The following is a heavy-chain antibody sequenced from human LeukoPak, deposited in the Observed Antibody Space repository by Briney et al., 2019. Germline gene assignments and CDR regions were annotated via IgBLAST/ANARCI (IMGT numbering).Heavy chain of an antibody. Sequence: GASVKVSCKASGYTYTSYGISWVRQAPGQGLEWMGWINPNSGGTNYAQKFQGRVTMTRNTSISTAYMELSRLRSDDTAVYYCAREPYRTAFDIWGQGTMVTVSS. D-gene: IGHD1-14*01. J-gene: IGHJ3*02. CDR3: AREPYRTAFDI. CDR1: GYTYTSYG. V-gene: IGHV1-2*02. CDR2: INPNSGGT.